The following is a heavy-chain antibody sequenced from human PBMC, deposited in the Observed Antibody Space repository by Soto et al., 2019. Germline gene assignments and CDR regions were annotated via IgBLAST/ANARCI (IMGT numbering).Heavy chain of an antibody. CDR3: ARDQYYYDSSGSRTGPYGMDV. Sequence: PSETLSLTCTVSGGSISSGDYYWSWIRQPPGKGLEWIGYIYYSGSTYYNPSLKSRVTISVDTSKNQFSLKLSSVTAADTAVYYCARDQYYYDSSGSRTGPYGMDVWGKGTTVTVSS. CDR1: GGSISSGDYY. CDR2: IYYSGST. J-gene: IGHJ6*04. D-gene: IGHD3-22*01. V-gene: IGHV4-30-4*01.